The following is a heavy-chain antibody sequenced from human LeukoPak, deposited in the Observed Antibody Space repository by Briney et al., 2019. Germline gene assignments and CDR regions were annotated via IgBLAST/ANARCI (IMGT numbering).Heavy chain of an antibody. Sequence: GGSLRLSCAASGFTVSNTYMSWVRQAPGKGLEWVSLIYSGGSTYYADTVKGRFTISRDNSMNTMFLQMNSLRAEDTAVYYCARVIAARHFDYWGQGTLVTVSS. V-gene: IGHV3-66*01. J-gene: IGHJ4*02. D-gene: IGHD6-6*01. CDR1: GFTVSNTY. CDR2: IYSGGST. CDR3: ARVIAARHFDY.